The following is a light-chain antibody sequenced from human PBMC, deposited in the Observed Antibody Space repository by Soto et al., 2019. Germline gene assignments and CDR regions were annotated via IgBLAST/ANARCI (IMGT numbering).Light chain of an antibody. CDR2: GAS. V-gene: IGKV3-20*01. J-gene: IGKJ1*01. Sequence: EIVLTQSPGTLSLSPGERATLSCRASQSVSSSYLAWYQQKPGQAPRLRIYGASSRATGIPDRFSGSGSGTNITLTISRLEPEDVAVYYCQQYGSSHQWTFGHGTKVEIK. CDR3: QQYGSSHQWT. CDR1: QSVSSSY.